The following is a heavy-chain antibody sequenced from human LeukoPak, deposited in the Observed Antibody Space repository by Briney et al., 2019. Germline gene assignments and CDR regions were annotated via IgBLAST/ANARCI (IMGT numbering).Heavy chain of an antibody. Sequence: GGSLRLSCAASGFTFSSYWMSWVRQAPGKGLVWVSRINSDGSSTSYADSVKGRFTISRNNAKNTLYLQMNSLRAEDTAVYYCARDGDYLPAFDIWGQGTMVTVSS. V-gene: IGHV3-74*01. CDR2: INSDGSST. D-gene: IGHD4-17*01. CDR3: ARDGDYLPAFDI. CDR1: GFTFSSYW. J-gene: IGHJ3*02.